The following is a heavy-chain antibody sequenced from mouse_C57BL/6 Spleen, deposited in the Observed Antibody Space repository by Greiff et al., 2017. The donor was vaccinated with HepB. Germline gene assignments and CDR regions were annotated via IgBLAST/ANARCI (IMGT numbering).Heavy chain of an antibody. CDR2: IHPNSGST. J-gene: IGHJ3*01. CDR3: ARIYYGNSYFAY. Sequence: QVQLQQPGAELVKPGASVKLSCKASGYTFTSYWMHWVKQRPGQGLEWIGMIHPNSGSTNYNEKFKSKATLTVDKSSSTAYMQLSSLTSEDSAVYYCARIYYGNSYFAYWGQGTLVTVSA. D-gene: IGHD1-1*01. CDR1: GYTFTSYW. V-gene: IGHV1-64*01.